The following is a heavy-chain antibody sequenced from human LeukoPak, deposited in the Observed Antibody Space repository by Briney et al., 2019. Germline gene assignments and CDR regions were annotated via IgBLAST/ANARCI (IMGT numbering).Heavy chain of an antibody. CDR1: GFTFSSYW. Sequence: GGSLRLSCAASGFTFSSYWMSWVRQAPGKGLEWVANIKQDGSEKYYVDSVKGRFTISRGNAKNSLYLQMNSLRAEDTAVYYCARDQFYYYYGMDVWGQGTTVTVSS. J-gene: IGHJ6*02. V-gene: IGHV3-7*01. CDR2: IKQDGSEK. CDR3: ARDQFYYYYGMDV.